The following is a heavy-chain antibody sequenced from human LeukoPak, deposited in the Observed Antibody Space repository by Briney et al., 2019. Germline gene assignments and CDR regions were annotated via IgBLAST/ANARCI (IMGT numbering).Heavy chain of an antibody. Sequence: SETLSLTCAVYGGSFSGYHWSWIRQPPGKGLEWIGEINHSGSTNYNSSLKSRVTISVDTSKNQFSLKLSSVTAADTAVYYCAREQGDHYDSGAIRYFDYWGQGTLVTVSS. D-gene: IGHD3-22*01. CDR3: AREQGDHYDSGAIRYFDY. V-gene: IGHV4-34*01. CDR1: GGSFSGYH. CDR2: INHSGST. J-gene: IGHJ4*02.